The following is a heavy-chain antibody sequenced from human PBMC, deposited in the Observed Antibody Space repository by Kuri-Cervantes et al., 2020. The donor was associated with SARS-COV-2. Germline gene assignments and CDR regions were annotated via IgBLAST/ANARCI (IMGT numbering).Heavy chain of an antibody. D-gene: IGHD5-18*01. J-gene: IGHJ6*02. CDR1: GGSISSSSYY. V-gene: IGHV4-39*07. CDR3: ARGGYLYGMDV. CDR2: IYYSGST. Sequence: ESLKISCTVSGGSISSSSYYWGWIRQPPGKGLEWIGSIYYSGSTYYNPSLKSRVTISVDTSKNQFSLKLSSVTAADTAVYYCARGGYLYGMDVWGQGTTVTVSS.